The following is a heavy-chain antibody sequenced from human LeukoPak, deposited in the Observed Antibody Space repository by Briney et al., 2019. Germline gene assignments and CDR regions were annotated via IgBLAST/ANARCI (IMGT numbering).Heavy chain of an antibody. CDR2: ISAYNGNT. J-gene: IGHJ4*02. Sequence: GASVKVSCKASGYTFTSYGISWVRQAPGQGLEWMGWISAYNGNTNYAQKLQGRVTMTTDTSTSTAYMELRSLRSDDTAVYYCARSQSPYYDFWSGSKGHYFDYWGQGTLVTVSS. CDR3: ARSQSPYYDFWSGSKGHYFDY. CDR1: GYTFTSYG. D-gene: IGHD3-3*01. V-gene: IGHV1-18*01.